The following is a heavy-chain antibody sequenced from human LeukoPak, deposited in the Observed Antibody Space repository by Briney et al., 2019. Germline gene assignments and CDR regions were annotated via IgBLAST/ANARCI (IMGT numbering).Heavy chain of an antibody. D-gene: IGHD3-22*01. Sequence: PGGSLRLSCAASGFTFSSYAMSWVRQAPGKGLEWVSAISGSGGSTYYADSVEGRFTISRDNSKNTLYLQMNSLRAEDTAVYYCAKYMLRYYYDSSGYGAFDYWGQGTLVTVSS. CDR2: ISGSGGST. CDR3: AKYMLRYYYDSSGYGAFDY. CDR1: GFTFSSYA. J-gene: IGHJ4*02. V-gene: IGHV3-23*01.